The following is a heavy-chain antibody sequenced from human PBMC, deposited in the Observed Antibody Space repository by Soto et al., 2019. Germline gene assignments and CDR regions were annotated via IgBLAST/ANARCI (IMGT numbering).Heavy chain of an antibody. D-gene: IGHD2-15*01. Sequence: SETLSLTCTVSGGSIISGGYYWIWIRQHPGKGLEWIGYIYYSGSTYYNPSLKSRVTISVDTSKNQFSLKLSSVTAADTAVYYCARDPRYCSGGSCYSWFDPWGQGTLVTVSS. CDR2: IYYSGST. V-gene: IGHV4-31*03. J-gene: IGHJ5*02. CDR3: ARDPRYCSGGSCYSWFDP. CDR1: GGSIISGGYY.